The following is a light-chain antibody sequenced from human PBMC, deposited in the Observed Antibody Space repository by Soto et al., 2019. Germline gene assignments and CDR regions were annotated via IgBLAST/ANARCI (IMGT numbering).Light chain of an antibody. CDR1: SSDVGGYNY. CDR3: SSYTSSSTLLYV. Sequence: SLLTQPASVSGSPGQSITISCTGTSSDVGGYNYVSWYQQHPGKAPKLMIYDVSNRPSGVSNRFSGSKSGNTASLTISGLQAEDEADYYCSSYTSSSTLLYVFGTGTKVTVL. V-gene: IGLV2-14*01. CDR2: DVS. J-gene: IGLJ1*01.